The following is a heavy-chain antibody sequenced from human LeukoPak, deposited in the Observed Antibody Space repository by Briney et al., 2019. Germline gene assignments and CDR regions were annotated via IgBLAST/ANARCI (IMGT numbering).Heavy chain of an antibody. D-gene: IGHD3-3*02. CDR1: GSCSTSYL. J-gene: IGHJ3*02. CDR2: NYPGDSDT. Sequence: GAVLDICKEGSGSCSTSYLIGWVRQMPGKGLELMGINYPGDSDTRSSPFFQGQVTISADKSISTAYLQWSSLTASDTAMYYCARRSPIYDALDIWGQGTMVTVSS. V-gene: IGHV5-51*01. CDR3: ARRSPIYDALDI.